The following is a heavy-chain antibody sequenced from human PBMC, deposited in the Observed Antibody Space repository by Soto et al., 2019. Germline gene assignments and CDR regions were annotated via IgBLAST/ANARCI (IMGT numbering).Heavy chain of an antibody. D-gene: IGHD3-16*01. Sequence: QVQLVQSGDEMKKPGASVRVSCKASGYIFVNYGSAWVRQAPGQGLQRMGWISPYTGDTHSASKVQGRLTMTTDTSTSTAYMDLGSLTSHHTAVYYCAMVDNYVTPTPQDVWGQGTTVTVSS. CDR2: ISPYTGDT. J-gene: IGHJ6*02. CDR3: AMVDNYVTPTPQDV. CDR1: GYIFVNYG. V-gene: IGHV1-18*01.